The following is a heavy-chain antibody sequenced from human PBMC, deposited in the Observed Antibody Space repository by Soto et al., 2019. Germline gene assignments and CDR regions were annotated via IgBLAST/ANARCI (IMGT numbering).Heavy chain of an antibody. J-gene: IGHJ4*02. CDR1: GFTFSSYA. V-gene: IGHV3-30*04. CDR3: ARWGDNKVFDY. D-gene: IGHD3-10*01. CDR2: ILYDGSNK. Sequence: QVQLVESGGGVVQPGRSLRLSCAASGFTFSSYAMHWVRQAPGKGLEWVAVILYDGSNKYYADSVKGRFTISRDNSRNMVYLQMNSLRAEDTALYFCARWGDNKVFDYWGQGTLVTVSS.